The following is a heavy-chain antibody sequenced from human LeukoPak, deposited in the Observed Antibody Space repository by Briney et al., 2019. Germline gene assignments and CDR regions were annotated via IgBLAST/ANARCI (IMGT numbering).Heavy chain of an antibody. CDR2: IYYSGST. CDR1: GGSISSYY. D-gene: IGHD5-18*01. V-gene: IGHV4-59*08. CDR3: ASSLQLWSHFDY. J-gene: IGHJ4*02. Sequence: PSETLSLTCTVSGGSISSYYWSWIRQPPGKGLEWIGYIYYSGSTNYNPSLKSRVTISVDTSKNQFSLKLSSVTAADTAVCYCASSLQLWSHFDYWGQGTLVTVSS.